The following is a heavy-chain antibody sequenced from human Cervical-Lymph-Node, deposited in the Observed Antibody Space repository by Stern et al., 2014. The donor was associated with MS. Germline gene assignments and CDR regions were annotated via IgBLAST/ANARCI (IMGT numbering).Heavy chain of an antibody. V-gene: IGHV3-21*01. CDR2: ISSSSSYI. Sequence: VQLVESGGGLVKPGGSLRLSCAASGFTFSSYSMNWVRQAPGKGLEWVSSISSSSSYIYYADSVKGRFTISRDNAKNSLYLQMNSLRAEDTAVYYCARDLSCSSTSCYTDYYYGMDVWGQGTTVTVSS. CDR3: ARDLSCSSTSCYTDYYYGMDV. CDR1: GFTFSSYS. J-gene: IGHJ6*02. D-gene: IGHD2-2*02.